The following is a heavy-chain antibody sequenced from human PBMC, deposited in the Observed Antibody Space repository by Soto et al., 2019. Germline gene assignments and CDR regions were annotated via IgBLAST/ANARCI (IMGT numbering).Heavy chain of an antibody. CDR2: ITPFNGDV. J-gene: IGHJ4*02. V-gene: IGHV1-45*02. CDR1: GNTFTYRY. D-gene: IGHD1-26*01. CDR3: ASGGAGSGPFTWELPDH. Sequence: QMQLVQSGAEVKKPGSTVTVSCKALGNTFTYRYQHWVRQAPGQALEWMGWITPFNGDVHYAQKFQERVTITRDRSINTAYMRRSSLRSEDTAMYYCASGGAGSGPFTWELPDHWGQGTLVTVSS.